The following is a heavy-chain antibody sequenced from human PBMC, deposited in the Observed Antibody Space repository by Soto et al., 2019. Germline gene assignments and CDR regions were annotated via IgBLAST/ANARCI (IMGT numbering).Heavy chain of an antibody. J-gene: IGHJ4*02. CDR1: GFTFSSYW. Sequence: LRLSCAASGFTFSSYWMHWVRQAPGKGLVWVSRINSDGSSTSYADSVKGRFTISRDNAKNTLYLQMNSLRAEDTAVYYCARMVVAGTRGGFYFDYWGQGTLVTVSS. D-gene: IGHD6-19*01. CDR2: INSDGSST. V-gene: IGHV3-74*01. CDR3: ARMVVAGTRGGFYFDY.